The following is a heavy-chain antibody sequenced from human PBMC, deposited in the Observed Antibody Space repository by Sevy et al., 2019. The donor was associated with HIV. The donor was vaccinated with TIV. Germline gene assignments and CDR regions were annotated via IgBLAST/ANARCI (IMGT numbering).Heavy chain of an antibody. CDR3: XXXXXXXXXXXXLSAYFDY. V-gene: IGHV3-30-3*01. CDR2: ISFNGGNK. J-gene: IGHJ4*02. CDR1: GFPFTTYA. Sequence: GGSLRLSCAASGFPFTTYAVHWVRQAPGKGLEWLAVISFNGGNKFYADSVRGRFTISRDNSENTMYLQMNSLRVEDXXXXXXXXXXXXXXXXXXLSAYFDYWGQGTLVTVSS. D-gene: IGHD3-16*02.